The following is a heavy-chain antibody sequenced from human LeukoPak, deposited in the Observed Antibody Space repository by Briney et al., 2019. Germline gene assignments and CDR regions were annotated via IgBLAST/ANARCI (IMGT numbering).Heavy chain of an antibody. Sequence: ASVKVSCKASGYTFTGYYMNWVRQAPGQGLEWMGWINPNSGGTNYAQKFQGRVTMTRDTSISTAYMELSRLRSDDTAEYYCARVLSISSGWESVNYFDYWGQGTLVTVSS. J-gene: IGHJ4*02. D-gene: IGHD6-19*01. V-gene: IGHV1-2*02. CDR1: GYTFTGYY. CDR3: ARVLSISSGWESVNYFDY. CDR2: INPNSGGT.